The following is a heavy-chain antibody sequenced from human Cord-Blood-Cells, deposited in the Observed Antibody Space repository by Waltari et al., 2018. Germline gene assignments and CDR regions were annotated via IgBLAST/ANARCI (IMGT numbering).Heavy chain of an antibody. CDR2: ISYDGSNK. CDR1: GFTFSSSA. CDR3: ANRNFDY. Sequence: QVQLVESGGGVVQPGRSLSLSCAASGFTFSSSAMHWVRQAPGKGLEWVAVISYDGSNKYYADSVKGRFTISRDNSKNTLYLQMNSLRAEDTAVYYCANRNFDYWGQGTLVTVSS. J-gene: IGHJ4*02. V-gene: IGHV3-30-3*01.